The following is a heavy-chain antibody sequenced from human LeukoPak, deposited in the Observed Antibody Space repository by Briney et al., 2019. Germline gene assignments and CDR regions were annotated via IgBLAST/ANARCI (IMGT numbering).Heavy chain of an antibody. CDR2: INSDGSST. Sequence: GGSLRLSCAASGFTFSSYWMHWVRQAPGKGLVWVSRINSDGSSTSYADSVKGRFTISRDNAKNTLYLQMNSLSAEDTAVFYCAREAPVYGMDVWGQGTTVTVSS. CDR3: AREAPVYGMDV. J-gene: IGHJ6*02. V-gene: IGHV3-74*01. CDR1: GFTFSSYW.